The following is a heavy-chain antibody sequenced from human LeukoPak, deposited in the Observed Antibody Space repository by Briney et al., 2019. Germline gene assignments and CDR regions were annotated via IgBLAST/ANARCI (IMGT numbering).Heavy chain of an antibody. J-gene: IGHJ4*02. V-gene: IGHV4-39*07. CDR3: ARASLEIVVVVAATTFDY. Sequence: SETLSLTCTVSGGSISSSSYYWGWIRQPPGKGLEWIGSIYYSGSTYYNPSLKSRVTISVDTSKNQFSLKLSSVTAADTAVYYCARASLEIVVVVAATTFDYWGQGTLVTVSS. CDR2: IYYSGST. CDR1: GGSISSSSYY. D-gene: IGHD2-15*01.